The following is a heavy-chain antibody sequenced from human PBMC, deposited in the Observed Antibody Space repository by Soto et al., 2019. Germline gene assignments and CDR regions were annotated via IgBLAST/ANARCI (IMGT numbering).Heavy chain of an antibody. CDR2: ISWNSGSK. D-gene: IGHD2-2*01. CDR1: GFAFDEFA. V-gene: IGHV3-9*01. J-gene: IGHJ3*02. CDR3: AKVYALRYCSSTSCLSDAFDI. Sequence: DVQLVESGGGLVQPGRSLRLSCAASGFAFDEFAMHWVRQPPGKGLEWVSGISWNSGSKGYADSVKGRFTISRDNAKNSLYLQMSSLRADDTALYYCAKVYALRYCSSTSCLSDAFDIWGQGTMVTVSS.